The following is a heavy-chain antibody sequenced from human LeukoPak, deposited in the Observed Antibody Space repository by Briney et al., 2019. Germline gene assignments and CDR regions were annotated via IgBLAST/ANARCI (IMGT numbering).Heavy chain of an antibody. J-gene: IGHJ3*02. D-gene: IGHD3-9*01. V-gene: IGHV3-48*01. CDR2: ISSSSSTI. CDR1: GFKFSDHY. Sequence: PGGSLRLSCAASGFKFSDHYIDWVRQAPGKGLEWVSYISSSSSTIYYADSVKGRFTISRDNAKNSLYLQMNSLRAEDTAVYYCARVVLRYFDPGAFDIWGQGTMVTVSS. CDR3: ARVVLRYFDPGAFDI.